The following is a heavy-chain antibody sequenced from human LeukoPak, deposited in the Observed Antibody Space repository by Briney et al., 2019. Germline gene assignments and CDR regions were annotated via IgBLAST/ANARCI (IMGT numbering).Heavy chain of an antibody. J-gene: IGHJ3*02. CDR3: ARPGQPSVTTSYAFDI. CDR2: IYYSGST. V-gene: IGHV4-30-4*08. CDR1: SGSISSGDYY. D-gene: IGHD4-17*01. Sequence: SQTLSLTCTVSSGSISSGDYYWRWIRQPPGKGQEWIGYIYYSGSTYYNPSLKSRVTISVDTSKNQFALKLSSVTAADTGVYYCARPGQPSVTTSYAFDIWGQGTMVTVSP.